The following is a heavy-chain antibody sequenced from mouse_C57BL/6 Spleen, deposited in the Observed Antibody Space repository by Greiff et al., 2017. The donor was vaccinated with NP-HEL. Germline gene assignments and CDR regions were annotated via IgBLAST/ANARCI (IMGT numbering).Heavy chain of an antibody. V-gene: IGHV3-6*01. D-gene: IGHD4-1*01. CDR2: ISYDGSN. CDR3: ARALLTGRFYYYAMDY. Sequence: EVQLQESGPGLVKPSQSLSLTCSVTGYSITSGYYWNWIRQFPGNKLEWMGYISYDGSNNYNPSLKNRISITRDTSKNQFFLKLNSVTTEDTATYYCARALLTGRFYYYAMDYWGQGTSVTVSS. CDR1: GYSITSGYY. J-gene: IGHJ4*01.